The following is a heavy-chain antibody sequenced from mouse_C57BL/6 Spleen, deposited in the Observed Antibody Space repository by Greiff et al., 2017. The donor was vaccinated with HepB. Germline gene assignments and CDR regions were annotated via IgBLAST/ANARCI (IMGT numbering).Heavy chain of an antibody. CDR1: GYTFTDYN. V-gene: IGHV1-18*01. D-gene: IGHD1-1*01. CDR2: INPNNGGT. Sequence: EVQLQQSGPELVKPGASVKIPCKASGYTFTDYNMDWVKQSHGKSLEWIGDINPNNGGTIYNQKFKGKATLTVDKSSSTAYMELRSLTSEDTAVYYCALITTVVSHAMDYWGQGTSVTVSS. J-gene: IGHJ4*01. CDR3: ALITTVVSHAMDY.